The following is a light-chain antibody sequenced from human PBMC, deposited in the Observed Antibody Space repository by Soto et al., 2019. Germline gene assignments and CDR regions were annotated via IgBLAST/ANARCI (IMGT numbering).Light chain of an antibody. Sequence: EIVLTQSPATLSLSPGERATLSCRASQSVGSYLAWYQQKPGQAPRLLIYDASNRATGIPARFSGSGSGTDFTLTISILEPDDFAVYCCQQRSDWPSTFGGGTKVQIK. CDR2: DAS. CDR1: QSVGSY. J-gene: IGKJ4*01. CDR3: QQRSDWPST. V-gene: IGKV3-11*01.